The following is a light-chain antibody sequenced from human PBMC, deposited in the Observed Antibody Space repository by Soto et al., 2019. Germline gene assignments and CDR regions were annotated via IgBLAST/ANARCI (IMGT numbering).Light chain of an antibody. CDR2: EVT. J-gene: IGLJ1*01. Sequence: QSFLTRPASVSGSPGQSITISCTGTSSDVGAYDYVSWYQQHPGKAPMFMIYEVTNRPSGVSHRFSGSKSGNTASLTISGLQAEDEADYYCSSYTTTSTYVFGTGTKVTVL. CDR1: SSDVGAYDY. CDR3: SSYTTTSTYV. V-gene: IGLV2-14*01.